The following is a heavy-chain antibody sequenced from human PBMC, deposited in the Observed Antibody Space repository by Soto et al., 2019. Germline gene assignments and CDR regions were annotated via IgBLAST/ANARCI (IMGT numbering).Heavy chain of an antibody. V-gene: IGHV5-10-1*01. D-gene: IGHD4-17*01. CDR1: GYNFDYYW. CDR3: ARHSRKNGYFDF. Sequence: GESLKISCKGSGYNFDYYWITWVRQMPGKGLEWMGKIDPAESYTDYSPSFQGHVTNSFEKSISTAYLQWSSLKASDTGMYYCARHSRKNGYFDFWGQGTQVTVSS. CDR2: IDPAESYT. J-gene: IGHJ4*02.